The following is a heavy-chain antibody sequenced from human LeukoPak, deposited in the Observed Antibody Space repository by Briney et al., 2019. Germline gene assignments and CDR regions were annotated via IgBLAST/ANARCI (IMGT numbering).Heavy chain of an antibody. CDR2: IYYSGST. CDR3: ASSVAGSVDY. Sequence: SETLSLTCTVPGGSISSYYWSWIRQPPGKGLEWIGYIYYSGSTNYNPSLKSRVTISVDTSKNQFSLKLSSVTAADTAVYYCASSVAGSVDYWGQGTLITVSS. J-gene: IGHJ4*02. CDR1: GGSISSYY. D-gene: IGHD6-19*01. V-gene: IGHV4-59*08.